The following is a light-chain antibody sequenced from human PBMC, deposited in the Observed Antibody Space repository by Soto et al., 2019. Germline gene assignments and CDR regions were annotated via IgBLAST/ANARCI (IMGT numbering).Light chain of an antibody. Sequence: EIVMTQSPATLSVSPGERATLSCRASQSVSSNLSWYQQKHGQAPRLLIYGASTRATGIPARFIGSGSGTEFTLTISSLQSEDFAVYYCQQYNNWPKTFGQGTKLEIK. J-gene: IGKJ2*01. V-gene: IGKV3-15*01. CDR3: QQYNNWPKT. CDR1: QSVSSN. CDR2: GAS.